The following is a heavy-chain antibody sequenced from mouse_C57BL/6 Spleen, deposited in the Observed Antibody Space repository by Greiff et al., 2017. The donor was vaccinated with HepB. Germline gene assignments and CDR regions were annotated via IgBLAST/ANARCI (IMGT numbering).Heavy chain of an antibody. CDR1: GYTFTNYW. V-gene: IGHV1-63*01. Sequence: VQLQQSGAELVRPGTSVKMSCKASGYTFTNYWIGWAKQRPGHGLEWIGDIYPGGGYTNYNEKFKGKATLTADKSSSTAYMQFSSLTSEDAAIYYCARYDYGSSYGGFFDYWGQGTTLTVSS. J-gene: IGHJ2*01. D-gene: IGHD1-1*01. CDR2: IYPGGGYT. CDR3: ARYDYGSSYGGFFDY.